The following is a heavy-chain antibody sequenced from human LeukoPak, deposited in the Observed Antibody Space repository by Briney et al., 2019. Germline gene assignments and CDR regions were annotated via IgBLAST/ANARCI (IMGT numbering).Heavy chain of an antibody. CDR3: ARLLNYDILTGYPAYYFDY. D-gene: IGHD3-9*01. CDR1: GGSISSSSYY. CDR2: IYYSGST. J-gene: IGHJ4*02. Sequence: SETLSLTCTVSGGSISSSSYYWGWVRQPPGKGLEWIGSIYYSGSTYYNPSLKSRVTISVDTSKNQFSLKLSSVTAADTAVYYCARLLNYDILTGYPAYYFDYWGQGTLVTVSS. V-gene: IGHV4-39*07.